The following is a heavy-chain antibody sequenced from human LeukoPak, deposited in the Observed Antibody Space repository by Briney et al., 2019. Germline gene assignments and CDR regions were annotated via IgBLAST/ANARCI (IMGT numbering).Heavy chain of an antibody. V-gene: IGHV3-30*03. CDR2: ISYDGINK. J-gene: IGHJ4*02. Sequence: GGSLRLSCAASGFTFSSYGIHWVRQAPGKGLEWVAVISYDGINKYYADSVKGRFTISRDNSKNTLYLQMNSLRVEDTAVYYCARPGSGGSLDYWGQGTLVTVSS. CDR1: GFTFSSYG. CDR3: ARPGSGGSLDY. D-gene: IGHD2-8*02.